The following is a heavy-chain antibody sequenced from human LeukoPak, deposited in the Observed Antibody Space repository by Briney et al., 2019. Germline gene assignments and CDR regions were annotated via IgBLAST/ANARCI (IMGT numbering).Heavy chain of an antibody. CDR1: GFAFNFYA. CDR2: INASGGNT. D-gene: IGHD6-19*01. J-gene: IGHJ5*02. Sequence: GGSLRLSCAASGFAFNFYAMTWVRQAPGKRLQWVSTINASGGNTYYAESVRGRFTISRDNSKDTLYPQLNSLTAEDTAIYYCAKPISGGLAVSADWFDPWGQGTLVAVSS. CDR3: AKPISGGLAVSADWFDP. V-gene: IGHV3-23*01.